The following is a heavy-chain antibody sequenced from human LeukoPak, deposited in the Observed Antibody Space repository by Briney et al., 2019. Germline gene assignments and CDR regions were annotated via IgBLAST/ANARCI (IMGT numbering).Heavy chain of an antibody. CDR1: GGSFSGYY. V-gene: IGHV4-34*01. J-gene: IGHJ4*02. CDR3: ASTYYYDSSGYLDY. CDR2: INHSGST. D-gene: IGHD3-22*01. Sequence: PSETLSLTCAVYGGSFSGYYWSWIRQPPGKGLEWIGEINHSGSTNYNPSPKSRVTISVDTSKNQFSLKLSSVTAADTAVYYCASTYYYDSSGYLDYWGQGTLVTVSS.